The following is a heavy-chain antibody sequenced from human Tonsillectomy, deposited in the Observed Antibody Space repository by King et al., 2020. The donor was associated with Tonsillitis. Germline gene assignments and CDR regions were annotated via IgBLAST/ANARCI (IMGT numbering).Heavy chain of an antibody. CDR3: ARSAGGHPGDF. V-gene: IGHV1-18*01. D-gene: IGHD3-10*01. CDR1: GYTFTSHG. J-gene: IGHJ4*02. Sequence: VQLVQSGAEVKKPGASVKVSCKASGYTFTSHGISWVRQSPGQGLEWMGWINSYNDNTKYAQKVQGRVTMTTDTSTSTVYMELRSLRSDDTAVYYCARSAGGHPGDFWGQGTLVTVSS. CDR2: INSYNDNT.